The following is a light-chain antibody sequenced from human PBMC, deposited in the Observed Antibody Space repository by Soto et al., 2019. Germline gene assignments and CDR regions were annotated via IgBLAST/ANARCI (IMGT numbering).Light chain of an antibody. CDR3: QQYGRSPRFT. J-gene: IGKJ3*01. CDR1: QSVSSSY. Sequence: EIVLTQSPGTLSLSPGERATLSCRASQSVSSSYLAWYQQKPGQAPRLLIYGASSRATGIPDRFSGSGSGTDFTLPISRLESEDVAVYYCQQYGRSPRFTFSPGTKVDIK. CDR2: GAS. V-gene: IGKV3-20*01.